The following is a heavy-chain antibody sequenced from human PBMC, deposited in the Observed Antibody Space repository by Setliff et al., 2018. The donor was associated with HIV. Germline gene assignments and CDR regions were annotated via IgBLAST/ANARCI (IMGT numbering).Heavy chain of an antibody. CDR1: GGSISDNKYY. D-gene: IGHD2-8*01. CDR3: ARDAPTVYAKGWFDP. CDR2: IYHSGRT. Sequence: PSETLSLTCSVSGGSISDNKYYWSWIRQPPGKGLEWTGSIYHSGRTYYNPSLRSRVTISVDTSKNQFPLKLSSVTAADTAVYYCARDAPTVYAKGWFDPWGQGTLVTVSS. J-gene: IGHJ5*02. V-gene: IGHV4-39*06.